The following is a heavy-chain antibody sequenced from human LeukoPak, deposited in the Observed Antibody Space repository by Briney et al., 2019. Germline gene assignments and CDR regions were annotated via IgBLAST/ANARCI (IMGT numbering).Heavy chain of an antibody. CDR1: GGSISSSSYY. Sequence: PSETLSLTCTVSGGSISSSSYYWGWIRQPPGKGLEWIGSIYYSGNTYYNPSLKSRVTISVDTPKNQFSLKLSSVTAADTAVYYCASGYSSSWHLVLGYWGQGTLVTVSS. D-gene: IGHD6-13*01. CDR3: ASGYSSSWHLVLGY. CDR2: IYYSGNT. J-gene: IGHJ4*02. V-gene: IGHV4-39*07.